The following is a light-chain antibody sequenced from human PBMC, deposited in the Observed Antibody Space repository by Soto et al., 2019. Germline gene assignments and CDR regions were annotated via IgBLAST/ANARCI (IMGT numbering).Light chain of an antibody. V-gene: IGKV1-39*01. CDR2: DAS. CDR1: QSISSY. Sequence: DIQMTQSPSSLSASVGDRVTITCRASQSISSYLNWYQQKPGKAPKLLIYDASSLQSGVPSRFSGSGSGTDFTLTISSLQPEDCATYYCQQSYSTPWTFGQGTKVEIK. J-gene: IGKJ1*01. CDR3: QQSYSTPWT.